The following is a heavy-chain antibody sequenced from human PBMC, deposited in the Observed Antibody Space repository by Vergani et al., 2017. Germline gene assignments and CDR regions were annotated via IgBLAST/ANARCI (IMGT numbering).Heavy chain of an antibody. CDR3: ARVIRVDSSSWYDYGMDV. D-gene: IGHD6-13*01. Sequence: QVQLVESGGGVVQPGRSLRLSCAASGFTFSSYGMHWVRQAPGKGLEGVAVIWYDGSNKYYADSVKGRFTISRDNSKNMLYLQMNSLRAEDTAVYYCARVIRVDSSSWYDYGMDVWGQGTTVTVSS. CDR2: IWYDGSNK. J-gene: IGHJ6*02. CDR1: GFTFSSYG. V-gene: IGHV3-33*01.